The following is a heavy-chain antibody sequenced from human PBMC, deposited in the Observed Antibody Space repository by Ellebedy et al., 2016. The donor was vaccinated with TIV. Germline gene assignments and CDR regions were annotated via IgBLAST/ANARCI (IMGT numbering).Heavy chain of an antibody. D-gene: IGHD3-3*01. CDR1: GFPFSSFP. CDR3: ATDHVDFFDY. J-gene: IGHJ4*02. V-gene: IGHV3-30*04. Sequence: GESLKISCAASGFPFSSFPMHWVRQAPGKGLEWVAVTLSDGRNEYYADYVKGRFSISRDNSRNTLYLQMNSLRPEDTAMYYCATDHVDFFDYWGQGTLVTVSS. CDR2: TLSDGRNE.